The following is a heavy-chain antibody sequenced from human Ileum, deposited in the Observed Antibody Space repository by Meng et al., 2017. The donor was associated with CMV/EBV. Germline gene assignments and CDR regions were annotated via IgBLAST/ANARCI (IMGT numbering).Heavy chain of an antibody. CDR2: VGDDETTK. CDR3: AKDGLATPWY. CDR1: GFIFITSS. V-gene: IGHV3-30-3*01. D-gene: IGHD2-15*01. Sequence: QVQMVESGGGVFQPGTSLRLSCAASGFIFITSSVHWVRQAPGKGLEWVAVVGDDETTKFYADSVRDRFIISRDNSKNSVYLQLDSLRAEDTAVYYCAKDGLATPWYWGQGTLVTVSS. J-gene: IGHJ4*02.